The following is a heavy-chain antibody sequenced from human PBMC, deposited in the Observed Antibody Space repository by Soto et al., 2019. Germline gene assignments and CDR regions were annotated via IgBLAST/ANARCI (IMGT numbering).Heavy chain of an antibody. Sequence: PGGSLRLSCAASGFTFSSYSMNWVRQAPGKGLEWVSSISSSSSYIHYAASVKGRFTISRDNAKNSLYLQMNSLRAEDTAVYYCARDLVYYDFWSGPPDAFDIWGQGTMVTVSS. J-gene: IGHJ3*02. CDR2: ISSSSSYI. CDR3: ARDLVYYDFWSGPPDAFDI. CDR1: GFTFSSYS. D-gene: IGHD3-3*01. V-gene: IGHV3-21*01.